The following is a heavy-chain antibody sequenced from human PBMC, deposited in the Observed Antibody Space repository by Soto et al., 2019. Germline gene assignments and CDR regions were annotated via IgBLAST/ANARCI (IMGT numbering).Heavy chain of an antibody. CDR2: IGTAGDT. CDR1: GFTFSSYD. V-gene: IGHV3-13*01. J-gene: IGHJ6*02. Sequence: HPGGSLRLSCAASGFTFSSYDMHWVRQATGKGLEWVSAIGTAGDTYYPGSVKGRFTISRENAKNSLYLQMNSLRAEDTAVYYCARGGKAMPGYYYYGMDVWGQGTTVTVSS. CDR3: ARGGKAMPGYYYYGMDV. D-gene: IGHD2-2*01.